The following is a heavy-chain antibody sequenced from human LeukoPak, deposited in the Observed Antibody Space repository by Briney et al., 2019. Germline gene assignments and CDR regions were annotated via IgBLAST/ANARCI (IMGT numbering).Heavy chain of an antibody. Sequence: SETLSLTCTVSGGSISSYYWSWIRQPPGKGLEWIGYIYYSGSTNYNPSLKSRVTISVDTSKNQFSLKLSSVTAADTAVYYCARAPSVSYPDLNFDHWGQGTLVTVSS. CDR3: ARAPSVSYPDLNFDH. J-gene: IGHJ4*02. D-gene: IGHD1-26*01. V-gene: IGHV4-59*01. CDR1: GGSISSYY. CDR2: IYYSGST.